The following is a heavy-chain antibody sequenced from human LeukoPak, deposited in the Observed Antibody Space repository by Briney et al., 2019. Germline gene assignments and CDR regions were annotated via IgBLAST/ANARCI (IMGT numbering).Heavy chain of an antibody. V-gene: IGHV3-23*01. D-gene: IGHD2-15*01. Sequence: GGSLRLSCAASGFTFSGNAMSWVRQAPGKGLEWVSAISGSGDTTYYADSVKGRFTISRDNSKNMLYLQMNSLRAKDTAVYYCAKDRRYCSGGSCYFEYWGQGTLVTVSS. J-gene: IGHJ4*02. CDR1: GFTFSGNA. CDR2: ISGSGDTT. CDR3: AKDRRYCSGGSCYFEY.